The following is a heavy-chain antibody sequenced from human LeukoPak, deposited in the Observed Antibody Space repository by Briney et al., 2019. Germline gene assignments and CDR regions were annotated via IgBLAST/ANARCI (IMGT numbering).Heavy chain of an antibody. D-gene: IGHD3-10*01. CDR3: ARGSSYGLDV. V-gene: IGHV3-74*01. CDR1: GFTFSGYT. CDR2: IYTDGTAT. J-gene: IGHJ6*02. Sequence: GGSLRLSCAASGFTFSGYTMHWVRQAPGKGLVWISCIYTDGTATNYADSVKGRFTISRDNAKNTLYVQMNSLRVEDTAVYYCARGSSYGLDVWGRGTTVTVSS.